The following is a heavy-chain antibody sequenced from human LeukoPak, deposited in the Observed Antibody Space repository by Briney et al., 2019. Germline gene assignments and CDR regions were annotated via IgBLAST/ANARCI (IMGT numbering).Heavy chain of an antibody. Sequence: GGSLRLSCAASGFTFSRNAMSWVRQAPGKGLEWVSAISGSGGSTDYADSVKGRFTISRGNSKNTLYLQMSSLRAEDTAVYYCARVGGYYDSSGYCFDYWGQGTLVTVSS. CDR3: ARVGGYYDSSGYCFDY. CDR2: ISGSGGST. CDR1: GFTFSRNA. V-gene: IGHV3-23*01. D-gene: IGHD3-22*01. J-gene: IGHJ4*02.